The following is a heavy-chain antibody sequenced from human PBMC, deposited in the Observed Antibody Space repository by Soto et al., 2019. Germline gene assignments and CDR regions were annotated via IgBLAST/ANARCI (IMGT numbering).Heavy chain of an antibody. J-gene: IGHJ4*02. Sequence: ESGGAVAQPGESLRLSCAASGFTFDDYTMHWVRQPPGKGLEWVALISWDGADAYYADSVEGRFTISRDNTKNSLYLQMSSLKTDDTAFYYCAKGRAYYFDSWGQGSLVTVSS. CDR3: AKGRAYYFDS. CDR2: ISWDGADA. D-gene: IGHD3-10*01. CDR1: GFTFDDYT. V-gene: IGHV3-43*01.